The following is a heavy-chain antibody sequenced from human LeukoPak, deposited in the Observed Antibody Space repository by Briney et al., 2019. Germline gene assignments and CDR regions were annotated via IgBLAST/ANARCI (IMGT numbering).Heavy chain of an antibody. CDR1: GFTFSSYW. CDR2: INTDGSST. CDR3: ARGNEWSFDY. J-gene: IGHJ4*02. Sequence: GGSLRLSCAAAGFTFSSYWMHWVRQAPGKGQVWVSRINTDGSSTIYADSVKGRFTISRDNAKNTLYLQMNSLRAEDTAVYACARGNEWSFDYWAQGTLVTVSS. V-gene: IGHV3-74*01. D-gene: IGHD3-3*01.